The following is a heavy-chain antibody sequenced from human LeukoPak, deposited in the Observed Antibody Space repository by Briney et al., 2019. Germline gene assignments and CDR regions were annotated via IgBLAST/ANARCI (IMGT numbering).Heavy chain of an antibody. V-gene: IGHV3-74*01. J-gene: IGHJ4*02. D-gene: IGHD3-22*01. CDR1: GFTFSNYW. CDR2: MNSDGSRT. Sequence: GGSLRLSCAASGFTFSNYWMHWVRQAPGKGLVWVSRMNSDGSRTTYADSVKGRFTISRDNAKNTLYLQMNSLRGEDTAVYYCAREIEVTGEYYFDYWGRGTLVTVSS. CDR3: AREIEVTGEYYFDY.